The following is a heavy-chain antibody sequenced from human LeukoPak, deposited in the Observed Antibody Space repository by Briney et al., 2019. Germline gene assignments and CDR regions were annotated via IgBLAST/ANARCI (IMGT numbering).Heavy chain of an antibody. CDR1: AFTFSSYG. Sequence: PGGSLRLSCAASAFTFSSYGMHWVRQAPGKGLEWVAVISYDGSNKNYADSVKGRFTISRDNSKNTLYLQMNSLRAEDTAVYYCASGYSGSYFPFDYWGQGTLVTVSS. V-gene: IGHV3-30*03. D-gene: IGHD1-26*01. J-gene: IGHJ4*02. CDR2: ISYDGSNK. CDR3: ASGYSGSYFPFDY.